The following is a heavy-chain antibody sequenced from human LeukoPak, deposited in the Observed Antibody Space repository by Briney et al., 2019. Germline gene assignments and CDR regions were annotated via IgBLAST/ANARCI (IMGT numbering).Heavy chain of an antibody. CDR1: GYSISSGFY. CDR3: ARSLGSSWFGSYYFDY. Sequence: SETLSLTCTVSGYSISSGFYWGWIRQPPGKGLEWIGSIHHSGSTHYNSSLKSRVTISVDTSKNQFSLKLSSVTAADTAVYYCARSLGSSWFGSYYFDYWGQGTLVTVSS. J-gene: IGHJ4*02. D-gene: IGHD6-13*01. CDR2: IHHSGST. V-gene: IGHV4-38-2*02.